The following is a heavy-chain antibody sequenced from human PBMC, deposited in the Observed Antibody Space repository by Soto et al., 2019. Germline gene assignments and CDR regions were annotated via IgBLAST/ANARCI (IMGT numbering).Heavy chain of an antibody. D-gene: IGHD5-12*01. CDR1: VFSVSSNS. CDR3: ARELSGSWYNWFDP. Sequence: GGSLRLSCAASVFSVSSNSMSWVRQAPGKGLEWVSVIHSDVTTYYADSVKGRFIISRDNSKDTLYLQMNRLRAEDTAVYYCARELSGSWYNWFDPWGQGTLVTVSS. J-gene: IGHJ5*02. CDR2: IHSDVTT. V-gene: IGHV3-53*01.